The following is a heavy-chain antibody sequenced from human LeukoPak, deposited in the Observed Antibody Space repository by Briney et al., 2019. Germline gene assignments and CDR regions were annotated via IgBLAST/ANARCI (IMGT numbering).Heavy chain of an antibody. CDR2: IWPDGSNK. CDR3: ASAAGAFDF. CDR1: GIAFSSYG. J-gene: IGHJ3*01. D-gene: IGHD6-13*01. Sequence: GASLRLSCEASGIAFSSYGIHWVRQAPGKGLQWVAVIWPDGSNKYYADSVKGRFTISRDKSRNTLWLQMHSLRADDTALYYCASAAGAFDFWGRGTLVTVSS. V-gene: IGHV3-33*01.